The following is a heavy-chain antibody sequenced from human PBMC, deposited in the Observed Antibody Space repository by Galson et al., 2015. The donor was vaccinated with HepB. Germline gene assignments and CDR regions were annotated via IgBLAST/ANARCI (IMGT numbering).Heavy chain of an antibody. CDR1: GFTFSSYA. CDR2: VSGGGGTP. V-gene: IGHV3-23*01. Sequence: SLRLSCAASGFTFSSYAMTWVRQAPGKGLEWVSAVSGGGGTPSYADSVKGRFTISRDNSQNTLYLQMNSLRAEDTAVYYCAKNIGDGYNYDYFYMDVWGKGTTVTVSS. D-gene: IGHD5-24*01. CDR3: AKNIGDGYNYDYFYMDV. J-gene: IGHJ6*03.